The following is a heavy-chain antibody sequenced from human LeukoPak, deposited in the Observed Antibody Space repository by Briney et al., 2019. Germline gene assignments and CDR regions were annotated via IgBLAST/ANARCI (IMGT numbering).Heavy chain of an antibody. V-gene: IGHV1-2*02. CDR3: ARNGFVGTRWGNYYYYYYMDV. Sequence: ASVKVSCKASGYTFTSYGFSWVRQAPGQGLEWMGWINPNSGGTNYAQKFQGRVTMTRDTSISTAYMELSRLRSDDTAVYYCARNGFVGTRWGNYYYYYYMDVWGKGTTVTVSS. D-gene: IGHD3-10*01. J-gene: IGHJ6*03. CDR1: GYTFTSYG. CDR2: INPNSGGT.